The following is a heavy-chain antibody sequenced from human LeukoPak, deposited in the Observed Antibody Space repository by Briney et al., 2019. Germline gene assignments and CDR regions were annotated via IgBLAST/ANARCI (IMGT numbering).Heavy chain of an antibody. Sequence: SVEVSCKASGGTFSSYAINWVRQAPGQGLEWMGAIIPIFGTANYAQKFRGRVTITTDESTSTAHMELTSLRSEDTAVYYCARDQGVVNGYYYYYMDVWGEGTTVTVSS. CDR1: GGTFSSYA. CDR2: IIPIFGTA. D-gene: IGHD4-23*01. CDR3: ARDQGVVNGYYYYYMDV. J-gene: IGHJ6*03. V-gene: IGHV1-69*05.